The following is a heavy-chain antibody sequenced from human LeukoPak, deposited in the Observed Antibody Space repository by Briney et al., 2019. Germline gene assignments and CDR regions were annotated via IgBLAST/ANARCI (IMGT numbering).Heavy chain of an antibody. D-gene: IGHD2-15*01. CDR3: AREGPKTGVADVRYFDY. V-gene: IGHV4-31*03. Sequence: PSETLSLTCTVSGGSISNGDHYWSWIRQHPGKGLEWIGHIYYSGSTYYNPSLKSRGIISVDTSKNQFSLRLSSVTAADTAVYYCAREGPKTGVADVRYFDYWGQGTLVTVSS. CDR2: IYYSGST. J-gene: IGHJ4*02. CDR1: GGSISNGDHY.